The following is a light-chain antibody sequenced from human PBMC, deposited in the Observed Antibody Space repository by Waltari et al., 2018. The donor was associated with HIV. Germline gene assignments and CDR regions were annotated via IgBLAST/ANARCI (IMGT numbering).Light chain of an antibody. J-gene: IGLJ2*01. CDR3: CSYAGSYTSSVL. CDR1: SSDVGAYDY. Sequence: QSALTQPRSVSGSPGQSVTLSCTGTSSDVGAYDYVSWYQQHPGKAPKLMIYDVNKWPPGVPDRFSGSKSGNTASLTISGLQAEDEADYYCCSYAGSYTSSVLFGGGTKLTVL. V-gene: IGLV2-11*01. CDR2: DVN.